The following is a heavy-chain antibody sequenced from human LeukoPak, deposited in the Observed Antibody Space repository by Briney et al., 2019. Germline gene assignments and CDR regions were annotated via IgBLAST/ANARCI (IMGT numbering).Heavy chain of an antibody. J-gene: IGHJ4*02. V-gene: IGHV3-48*01. Sequence: RGSLRLSCAASGFTFSNAWTNWVRQAPGKGREWISYITLSSSTIYYADSVKGRFTISRDNAKNSLYLQMNSLRAEDTAVYYCAREPTYSSSWYTSCDIWGQGTLLTVSS. CDR3: AREPTYSSSWYTSCDI. CDR1: GFTFSNAW. CDR2: ITLSSSTI. D-gene: IGHD6-13*01.